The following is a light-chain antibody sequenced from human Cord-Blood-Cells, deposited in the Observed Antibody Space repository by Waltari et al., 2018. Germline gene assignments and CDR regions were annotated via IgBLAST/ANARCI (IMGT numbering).Light chain of an antibody. Sequence: QSALTQPASVSGSPGQSITISCTGTSSDVGGYNYVSWYQQHPGKAPKLMIYEVSNLHSGVSNRFSGSKSGNTASLTISGLQAEDEADYYCSSYTSSSTLEVFGGGTKLTVL. CDR3: SSYTSSSTLEV. V-gene: IGLV2-14*01. CDR1: SSDVGGYNY. CDR2: EVS. J-gene: IGLJ3*02.